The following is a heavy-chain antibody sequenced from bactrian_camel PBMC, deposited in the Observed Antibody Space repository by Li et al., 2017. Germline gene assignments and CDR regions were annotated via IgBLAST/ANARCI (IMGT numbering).Heavy chain of an antibody. CDR2: ITAGGDKT. V-gene: IGHV3S20*01. CDR1: GFTFSTTY. Sequence: HVQLVESGGGSVQPGGSLRLSCAASGFTFSTTYMSWVRQAPAKGMEWEWVSSITAGGDKTAYTDSVKGRFTISRDNAKNTLYLRLNSLRTEDTAMYYCAVDTTTYSPVFGQGTQVTVS. D-gene: IGHD5*01. J-gene: IGHJ4*01.